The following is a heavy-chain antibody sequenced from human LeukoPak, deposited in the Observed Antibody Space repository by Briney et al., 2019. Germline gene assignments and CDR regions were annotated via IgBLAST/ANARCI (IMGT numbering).Heavy chain of an antibody. D-gene: IGHD2-8*01. V-gene: IGHV4-34*01. CDR2: INHSGST. J-gene: IGHJ4*02. Sequence: GSLRLSCAASGFTLSSYWMHWVRQPPGKGLEWIGEINHSGSTNYNPSLKSRVTISVDTSKNQFSLKLSSVTAADTAVYYCARGYCTNGVCSSDYFDYWGQGTLVTVSS. CDR3: ARGYCTNGVCSSDYFDY. CDR1: GFTLSSYW.